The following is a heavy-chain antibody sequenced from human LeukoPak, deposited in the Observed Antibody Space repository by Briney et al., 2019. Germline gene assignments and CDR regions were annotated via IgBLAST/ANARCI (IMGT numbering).Heavy chain of an antibody. D-gene: IGHD3/OR15-3a*01. CDR1: GFTFNDSW. Sequence: PGGSLRLSCAASGFTFNDSWMYWVRQAPGKGLVWVAFINTDGSSTNYADSVKGRFTISRDNAKNTLYLQVNSLRAEDTAVYCCARALWPGGFDIWGQGTMVTVSS. V-gene: IGHV3-74*01. CDR2: INTDGSST. CDR3: ARALWPGGFDI. J-gene: IGHJ3*02.